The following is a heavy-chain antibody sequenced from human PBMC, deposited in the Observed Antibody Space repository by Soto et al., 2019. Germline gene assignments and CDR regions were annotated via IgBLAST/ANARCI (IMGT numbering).Heavy chain of an antibody. Sequence: PGGSLRLSCAACGLTFISAWMNWVRQAPGKGPEWVGRIKSNRVGGTEDYAAPVKGRFIISRDDSKNTLFLQLNSLQTEDTAMYYCYTNPGYTGSSPWPAAWAQGTLVTVSS. D-gene: IGHD1-26*01. CDR2: IKSNRVGGTE. V-gene: IGHV3-15*07. J-gene: IGHJ5*02. CDR3: YTNPGYTGSSPWPAA. CDR1: GLTFISAW.